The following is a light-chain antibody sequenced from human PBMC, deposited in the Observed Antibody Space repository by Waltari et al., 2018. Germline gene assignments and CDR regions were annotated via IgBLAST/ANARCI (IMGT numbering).Light chain of an antibody. Sequence: SDELTQPPSVYVSPGHTATITCSGDNLGDKFVHWYQQKTGQSPVLVIYRDRARPSGIPERFSGSNSGNTATLTISGTQAMDEADYYCQAWDRSQVLFGGGTKVTVL. J-gene: IGLJ2*01. V-gene: IGLV3-1*01. CDR1: NLGDKF. CDR3: QAWDRSQVL. CDR2: RDR.